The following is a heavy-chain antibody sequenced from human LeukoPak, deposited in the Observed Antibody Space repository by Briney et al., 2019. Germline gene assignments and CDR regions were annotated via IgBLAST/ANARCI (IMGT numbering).Heavy chain of an antibody. J-gene: IGHJ4*02. D-gene: IGHD3-22*01. CDR3: ARDERYDSSGYPFDY. CDR2: INPNSGDA. Sequence: ASVKVSCKTSGYTFTGNFMHWVRQAPGQGPEWMGWINPNSGDANYAQKFQGRVTMTRDTSISTAYMELSRLGSDDTAVYYCARDERYDSSGYPFDYWGQGTLVTVSS. CDR1: GYTFTGNF. V-gene: IGHV1-2*02.